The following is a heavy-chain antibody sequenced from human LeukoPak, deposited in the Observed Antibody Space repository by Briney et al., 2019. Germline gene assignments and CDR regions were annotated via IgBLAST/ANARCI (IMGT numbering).Heavy chain of an antibody. CDR3: AKVRSDY. CDR2: IKQDGSEK. J-gene: IGHJ4*02. V-gene: IGHV3-7*03. CDR1: GFTVSSNY. D-gene: IGHD3-16*02. Sequence: QTGGSLRLSCAASGFTVSSNYMSWVRQAPGKGLKWVANIKQDGSEKYYVDSVEGRFTISRDNAKNSLYLQMSSLRAEDTAVYYCAKVRSDYWGQGTLVTVSS.